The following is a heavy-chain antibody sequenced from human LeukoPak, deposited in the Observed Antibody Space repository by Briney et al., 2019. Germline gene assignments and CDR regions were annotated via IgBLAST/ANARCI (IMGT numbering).Heavy chain of an antibody. Sequence: PGGSLRLSCAASGFTFSSYAMSWVRQAPGKGLEWVSAISGSGGSTYYADSVKGRFTISRDISKNTLYLQMNSLRAEDTAVYYCANCWVEIAVPGTGYWGQGTLVTVSS. CDR1: GFTFSSYA. D-gene: IGHD6-19*01. V-gene: IGHV3-23*01. CDR2: ISGSGGST. CDR3: ANCWVEIAVPGTGY. J-gene: IGHJ4*02.